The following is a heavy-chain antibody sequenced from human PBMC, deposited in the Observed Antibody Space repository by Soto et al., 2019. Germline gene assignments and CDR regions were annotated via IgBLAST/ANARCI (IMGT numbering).Heavy chain of an antibody. J-gene: IGHJ6*02. V-gene: IGHV3-53*01. CDR1: GFTVSGNY. CDR3: ARPTVAARPPYYYYGMDV. D-gene: IGHD6-6*01. CDR2: FYSENNA. Sequence: EVQLVESGGGLIQPGGSLRLSCAASGFTVSGNYMSWVRQAPGKGLEWVSVFYSENNADYADSVKGRFTISRHNSKNTVYLQMNSLRPEDTAVYYCARPTVAARPPYYYYGMDVWGQGTTVTVSS.